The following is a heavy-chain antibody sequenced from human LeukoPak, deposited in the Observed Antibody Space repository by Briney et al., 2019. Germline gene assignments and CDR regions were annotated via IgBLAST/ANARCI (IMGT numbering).Heavy chain of an antibody. CDR3: AKDHPARGVIDLTFDY. CDR1: GFTFSSYG. CDR2: IRYDGSNK. J-gene: IGHJ4*02. V-gene: IGHV3-30*02. D-gene: IGHD3-10*01. Sequence: PGGSLRLSCAASGFTFSSYGMHWVRQAPGKGLEWVAFIRYDGSNKYYADSVKGRFTISRDNSKNTLYLQMNSLRAEDTAVYYCAKDHPARGVIDLTFDYWGQGILVIVSS.